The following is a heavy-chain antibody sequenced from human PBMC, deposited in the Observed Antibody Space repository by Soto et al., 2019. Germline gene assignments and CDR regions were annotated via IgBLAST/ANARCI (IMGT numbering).Heavy chain of an antibody. D-gene: IGHD2-2*01. J-gene: IGHJ5*02. V-gene: IGHV1-46*01. CDR1: GYTFTSYY. Sequence: ASVKVSCKASGYTFTSYYMHWVRQAPGQGLEWMGIINPSGGSTSYAQKFQGRVTMTRDTSTSTVYMELSSLRSEDTAVYYCARGAQILVGPAAPSAWFDPWGQGTLVTVSS. CDR2: INPSGGST. CDR3: ARGAQILVGPAAPSAWFDP.